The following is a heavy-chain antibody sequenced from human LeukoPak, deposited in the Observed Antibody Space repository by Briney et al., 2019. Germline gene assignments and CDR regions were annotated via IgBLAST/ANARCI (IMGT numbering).Heavy chain of an antibody. V-gene: IGHV1-2*02. J-gene: IGHJ5*02. CDR2: INPNSGGT. D-gene: IGHD1-26*01. CDR1: GYTFTGYY. Sequence: ASVKVSCKASGYTFTGYYMHWVRQAPGQGLEWMGWINPNSGGTNYAQKFQGRVTMTRDTSISTAYMELSRLRSDDTAVYYCARGLQDGATLNWLDPWGQGTLVTVSS. CDR3: ARGLQDGATLNWLDP.